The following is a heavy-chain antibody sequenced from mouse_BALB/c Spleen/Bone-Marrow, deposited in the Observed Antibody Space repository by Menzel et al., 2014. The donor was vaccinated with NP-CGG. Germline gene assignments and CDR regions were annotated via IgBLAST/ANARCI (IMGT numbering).Heavy chain of an antibody. CDR3: ARIYGSSYFVY. J-gene: IGHJ3*01. CDR1: GYAFSNSW. V-gene: IGHV1-82*01. D-gene: IGHD1-1*01. Sequence: VQLQQSGPELVKPGASVKISCRASGYAFSNSWMNWVKQRPGQGLEWIGRIYPGDGDTNYNGKFKGKATLTADKSSSTAYMQLSSLTSVDSAVYFCARIYGSSYFVYWGQGTLVTVSA. CDR2: IYPGDGDT.